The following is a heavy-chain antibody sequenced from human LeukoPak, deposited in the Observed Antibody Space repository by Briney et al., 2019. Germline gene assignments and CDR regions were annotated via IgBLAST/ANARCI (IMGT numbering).Heavy chain of an antibody. CDR1: GYTFTSYG. CDR3: ARVRTVAGLLYYYYGMDV. V-gene: IGHV1-18*01. D-gene: IGHD6-19*01. Sequence: ASVKVSCKASGYTFTSYGISWVRQAPGQGLEWMGWISTYNGNTNYAQKLQGRVTMTTDTSTSTAYMGLRSLRSDDTAVYYCARVRTVAGLLYYYYGMDVWGQGTTVTVSS. J-gene: IGHJ6*02. CDR2: ISTYNGNT.